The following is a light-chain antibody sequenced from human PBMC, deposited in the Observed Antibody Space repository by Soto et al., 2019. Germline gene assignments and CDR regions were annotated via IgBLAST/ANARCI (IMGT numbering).Light chain of an antibody. CDR1: QYISIW. Sequence: DIQMTQSPSFVSASLGDRVTLTCRASQYISIWLAWYQQRPGEAPRLLIFSASTLKNGVPARFSGSGSGTDFTLTISGLQPEDIATYYCQQGRTPPFSFGPGTKV. CDR2: SAS. J-gene: IGKJ3*01. V-gene: IGKV1D-12*01. CDR3: QQGRTPPFS.